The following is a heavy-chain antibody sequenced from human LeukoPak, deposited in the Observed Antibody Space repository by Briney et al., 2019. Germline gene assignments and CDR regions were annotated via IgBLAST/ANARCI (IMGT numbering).Heavy chain of an antibody. V-gene: IGHV4-34*01. D-gene: IGHD3-3*01. CDR2: INHSGST. Sequence: GSLRLSCAASGFTFSSYGMSWIRQPPGKGLEWIGEINHSGSTNYNPSLKSRVTISVDTSKNQFSLKLSSLTAADTAVYYCARGSRITIFGVEYDAFDIWGQGTMVTVSS. J-gene: IGHJ3*02. CDR1: GFTFSSYG. CDR3: ARGSRITIFGVEYDAFDI.